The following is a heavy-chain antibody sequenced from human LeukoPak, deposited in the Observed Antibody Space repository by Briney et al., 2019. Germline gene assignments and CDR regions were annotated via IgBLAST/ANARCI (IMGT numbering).Heavy chain of an antibody. CDR1: GFMFSSYW. J-gene: IGHJ6*03. V-gene: IGHV3-7*01. CDR3: ATICSTSCYGYYMDL. D-gene: IGHD2-2*01. CDR2: IKHDGSDK. Sequence: PGGALRLSCAASGFMFSSYWMSWVRQAPGKGLEWVANIKHDGSDKYYVDSVTGRFTISRDNAKNSLSLQMNRLRVEDTAVYYCATICSTSCYGYYMDLWGKGTTVTVSS.